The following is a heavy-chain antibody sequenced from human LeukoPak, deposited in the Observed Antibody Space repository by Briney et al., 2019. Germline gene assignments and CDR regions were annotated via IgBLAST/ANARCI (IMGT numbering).Heavy chain of an antibody. D-gene: IGHD2-15*01. CDR2: ISPIFGTA. CDR3: ARGGGSFQDAFDI. V-gene: IGHV1-69*05. CDR1: GGTFSSYA. Sequence: SVKVSCKASGGTFSSYAISWVRQAPGQGIEWMGRISPIFGTANYAQKFQGRVTITTDESTSTAYMELSSLRSEDTAVYYCARGGGSFQDAFDIWGQGTMVTVSS. J-gene: IGHJ3*02.